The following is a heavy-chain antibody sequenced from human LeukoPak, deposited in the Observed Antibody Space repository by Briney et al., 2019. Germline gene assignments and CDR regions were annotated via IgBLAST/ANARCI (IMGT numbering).Heavy chain of an antibody. J-gene: IGHJ4*02. CDR1: GFTFSSYA. CDR2: ISGSGGST. D-gene: IGHD3-22*01. V-gene: IGHV3-23*01. CDR3: AKDAYYYDSSGYLQY. Sequence: GGSLRLSCAASGFTFSSYAMSWVRQAPGRGVEWGSAISGSGGSTYYADSVKGRFTISRDNSKNTLYLQMNRLRAEDTAVYYCAKDAYYYDSSGYLQYWGQGTLVTVSS.